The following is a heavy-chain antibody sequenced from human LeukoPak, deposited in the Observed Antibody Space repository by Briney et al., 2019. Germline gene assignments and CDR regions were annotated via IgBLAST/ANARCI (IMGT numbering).Heavy chain of an antibody. CDR1: GFSFDDYA. D-gene: IGHD3-9*01. Sequence: GGSLRLSCEASGFSFDDYAMHWVRHAPGKGLEWVAGISRNSYNIAYGDSVKGRLTISRDNAKKSLSLQMNSLGTEDTAFYYCAKSRDDGTGYYYDYWGQGVLVTVAS. J-gene: IGHJ4*02. CDR3: AKSRDDGTGYYYDY. V-gene: IGHV3-9*01. CDR2: ISRNSYNI.